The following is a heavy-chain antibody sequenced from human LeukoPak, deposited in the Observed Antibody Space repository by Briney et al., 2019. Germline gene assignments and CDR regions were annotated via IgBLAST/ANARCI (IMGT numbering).Heavy chain of an antibody. D-gene: IGHD3-10*01. CDR1: GFTFSDYY. V-gene: IGHV3-11*01. J-gene: IGHJ4*02. CDR3: ARDSGGESDY. CDR2: ICSSGSTI. Sequence: PGESLRLSCTASGFTFSDYYISWIRQAPGKGLEWVSYICSSGSTIYYAASVKGRFTISRDTAKNSLYLQMTSLRAEDTAVYYCARDSGGESDYWGQGTLVAVSS.